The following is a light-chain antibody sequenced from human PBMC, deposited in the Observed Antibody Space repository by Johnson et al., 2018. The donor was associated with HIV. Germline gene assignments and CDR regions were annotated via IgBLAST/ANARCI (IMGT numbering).Light chain of an antibody. J-gene: IGLJ1*01. CDR1: SSNVGNNY. V-gene: IGLV1-51*01. CDR2: DNN. CDR3: GTWDSSLSAYV. Sequence: QAVLTQPPSVSAAPGQKVTISCSGSSSNVGNNYVSWFQQLPGTVPKLLIYDNNERPSGIPDRFSGSKSGTSATLGITGLQTGDEADYYCGTWDSSLSAYVFGTGTKVTVL.